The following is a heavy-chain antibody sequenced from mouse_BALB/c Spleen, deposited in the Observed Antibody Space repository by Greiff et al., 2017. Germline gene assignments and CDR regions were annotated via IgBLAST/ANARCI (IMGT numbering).Heavy chain of an antibody. CDR3: AREDYYGSSYDYFDY. Sequence: VQLQQSGPELVKPGASVKMSCKASGYTFTSYVMHWVKQKPGQGLEWIGYINPSSGYTEYNQKFKDKTTLTADKSSSTAYMQLSSLTSEDSAVYYCAREDYYGSSYDYFDYWGQGTTLTVSS. J-gene: IGHJ2*01. CDR2: INPSSGYT. V-gene: IGHV1-14*01. CDR1: GYTFTSYV. D-gene: IGHD1-1*01.